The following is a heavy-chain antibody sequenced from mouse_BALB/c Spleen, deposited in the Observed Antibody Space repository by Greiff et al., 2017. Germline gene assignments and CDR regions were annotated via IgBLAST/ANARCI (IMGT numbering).Heavy chain of an antibody. CDR2: IDPANGNT. CDR1: GFNIKDSY. V-gene: IGHV14-3*02. D-gene: IGHD4-1*01. CDR3: ARETGTGSYAMDY. J-gene: IGHJ4*01. Sequence: EVQLQESGAELVKPGASVKLSCTASGFNIKDSYMHWVKQRPEQGLEWIGRIDPANGNTKYDPKFQGKATITADTSSNTAYLQLSSLTSEDTAVYYCARETGTGSYAMDYWGQGTSVTVSS.